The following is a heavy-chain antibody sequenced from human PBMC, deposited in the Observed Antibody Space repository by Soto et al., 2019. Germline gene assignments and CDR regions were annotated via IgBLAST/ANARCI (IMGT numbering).Heavy chain of an antibody. Sequence: GGSLRLSCAASGFTFSSYCMSWVRQAPGKGLEWVANIKQDGSEKYYVDSVKGRFTISRDNAKNSLYLQWSSLKASDTAMYYCARAMIRGKNYYGMDVWGQGTTVTVSS. CDR1: GFTFSSYC. CDR3: ARAMIRGKNYYGMDV. D-gene: IGHD3-10*01. V-gene: IGHV3-7*04. J-gene: IGHJ6*02. CDR2: IKQDGSEK.